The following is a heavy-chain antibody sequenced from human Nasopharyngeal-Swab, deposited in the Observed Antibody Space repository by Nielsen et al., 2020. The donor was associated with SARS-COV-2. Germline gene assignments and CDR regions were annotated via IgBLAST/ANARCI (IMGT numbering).Heavy chain of an antibody. V-gene: IGHV3-7*03. D-gene: IGHD3-16*01. CDR2: IKQDGSEK. CDR3: AGAGPADRGRGSYYYGMDV. CDR1: GFTFSSYW. Sequence: GESLKISCAASGFTFSSYWMSWVRQAPGKGLEWVANIKQDGSEKYYVDSVKGRFTISRDNAKNSLYLQKNSLRAEDTAVYYCAGAGPADRGRGSYYYGMDVWGQGTTVTVSS. J-gene: IGHJ6*02.